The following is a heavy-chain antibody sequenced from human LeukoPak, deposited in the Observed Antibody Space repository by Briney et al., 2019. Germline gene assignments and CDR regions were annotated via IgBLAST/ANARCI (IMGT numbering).Heavy chain of an antibody. V-gene: IGHV1-69*04. D-gene: IGHD6-6*01. Sequence: ASVKVSCKASGGTFSSYAISWVRQAPGQGLEWMGRIIPILGIANYAQKFQGRVTITADKSTSTAYMELSSLRSEDTAVYYCARVGYSSSSVYLDYWGQGTLVTVSS. J-gene: IGHJ4*02. CDR3: ARVGYSSSSVYLDY. CDR1: GGTFSSYA. CDR2: IIPILGIA.